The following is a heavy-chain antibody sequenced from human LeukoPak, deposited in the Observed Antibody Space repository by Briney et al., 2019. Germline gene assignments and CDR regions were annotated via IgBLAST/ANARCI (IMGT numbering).Heavy chain of an antibody. CDR2: ISGSGGSA. J-gene: IGHJ4*02. D-gene: IGHD1-26*01. V-gene: IGHV3-23*01. CDR1: GFTFSTYS. Sequence: PGGSLRLSCAASGFTFSTYSLSWVRQAPGKGLEWVSAISGSGGSAYYADSVKGRFTISRDNSKNTQYLQMHSLGVEDTAIYYCAKSGQFDYWGQGTLVTVSS. CDR3: AKSGQFDY.